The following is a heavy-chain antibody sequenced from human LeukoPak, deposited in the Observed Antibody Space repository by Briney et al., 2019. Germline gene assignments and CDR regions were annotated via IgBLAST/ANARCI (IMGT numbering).Heavy chain of an antibody. V-gene: IGHV3-49*04. Sequence: GGSLRLSCTSSGFSFGDYSMTWVRQAPGKGLEWVGFIRSRAYGGTTEYAASVKGRFTISRDDSKSIAYLQMNSLKTEDTAVYHCASRSGRQWLPYFDYWGQGTLVTVSS. CDR1: GFSFGDYS. J-gene: IGHJ4*02. CDR3: ASRSGRQWLPYFDY. CDR2: IRSRAYGGTT. D-gene: IGHD1-26*01.